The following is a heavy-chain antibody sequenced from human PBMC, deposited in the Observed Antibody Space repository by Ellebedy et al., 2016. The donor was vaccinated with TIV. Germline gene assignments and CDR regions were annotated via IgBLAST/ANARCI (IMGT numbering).Heavy chain of an antibody. J-gene: IGHJ6*02. CDR3: ARDSSGWYYYYYGMDV. Sequence: AASVKVSCKASGYTFTSYGISWVRQAPGQGLEWMGWINAGNGNTKYSQKFQGRVTITRDTSASTAYMELSSLRSEDTAVYYCARDSSGWYYYYYGMDVWGQGTTVTVSS. CDR2: INAGNGNT. D-gene: IGHD6-19*01. V-gene: IGHV1-18*01. CDR1: GYTFTSYG.